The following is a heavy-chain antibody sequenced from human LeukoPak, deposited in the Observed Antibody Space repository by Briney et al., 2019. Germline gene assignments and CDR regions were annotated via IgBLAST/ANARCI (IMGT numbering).Heavy chain of an antibody. J-gene: IGHJ4*02. Sequence: PSETLSLTCTVSGGSMSSTSYWGWIRQPPGEGLEWIGSIYYSGSTYYLPSLKSRVTISVDTSNNLFSLKLTSVTAADTAVYYCARHEGMVAASFDYWGQGTLVTVSS. CDR1: GGSMSSTSY. V-gene: IGHV4-39*01. CDR2: IYYSGST. D-gene: IGHD2-15*01. CDR3: ARHEGMVAASFDY.